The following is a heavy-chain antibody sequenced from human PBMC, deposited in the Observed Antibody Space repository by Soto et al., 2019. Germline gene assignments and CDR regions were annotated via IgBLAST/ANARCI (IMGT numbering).Heavy chain of an antibody. V-gene: IGHV4-34*01. CDR1: GWSFSGYY. Sequence: SETLSLTCAFYGWSFSGYYWSWIRQPPGKGLEWIGEINHSGSTNYNPSLKSRVTISVDTSKNQFSLKLSSVTAADTAVYYCARKRPPGGLKNWFDPWGQGTLVTVSS. D-gene: IGHD6-19*01. J-gene: IGHJ5*02. CDR2: INHSGST. CDR3: ARKRPPGGLKNWFDP.